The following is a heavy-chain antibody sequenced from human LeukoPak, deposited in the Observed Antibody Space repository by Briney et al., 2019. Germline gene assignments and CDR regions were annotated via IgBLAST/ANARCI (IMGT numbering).Heavy chain of an antibody. CDR3: ARLEVGDSSGSMPFDY. CDR1: GGSISSSSYY. Sequence: SETLSLTCTVSGGSISSSSYYWGWIRQPPGKGLEWIGSIYYSGSTYYNPSLKSRVTISVDTSKNQFSLKLSSVTAADTAVYYCARLEVGDSSGSMPFDYWGQGTLVTVSS. D-gene: IGHD3-22*01. CDR2: IYYSGST. V-gene: IGHV4-39*01. J-gene: IGHJ4*02.